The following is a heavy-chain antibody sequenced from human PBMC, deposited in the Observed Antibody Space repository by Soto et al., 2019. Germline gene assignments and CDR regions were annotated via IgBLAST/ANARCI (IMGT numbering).Heavy chain of an antibody. CDR2: ISYDGSNK. Sequence: GGSLRLSCAASGFTFSSYAMHWVRQAPGKGLEWVAVISYDGSNKYYADSVKGRFTISRDNSKNTLYLQMNSLRAEDTAVYYCARDGLYRSTSVEHWGQGTLVTVSS. D-gene: IGHD2-2*01. V-gene: IGHV3-30-3*01. CDR3: ARDGLYRSTSVEH. CDR1: GFTFSSYA. J-gene: IGHJ4*02.